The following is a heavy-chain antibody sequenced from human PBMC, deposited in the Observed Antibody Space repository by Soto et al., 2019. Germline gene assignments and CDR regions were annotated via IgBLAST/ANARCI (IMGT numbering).Heavy chain of an antibody. CDR3: ERPPRMWGFAF. CDR1: GYTFTSYD. CDR2: MNPVSGDT. V-gene: IGHV1-8*01. Sequence: QVQLVQSGAGVKKPGASVRVSCKASGYTFTSYDFNWVRQATGQGPEWLGWMNPVSGDTGYPQKFQGRVTMTSNTSINAEYIEMSSLRSEDTAVYYCERPPRMWGFAFWGRGTQLTVS. J-gene: IGHJ4*02. D-gene: IGHD2-21*01.